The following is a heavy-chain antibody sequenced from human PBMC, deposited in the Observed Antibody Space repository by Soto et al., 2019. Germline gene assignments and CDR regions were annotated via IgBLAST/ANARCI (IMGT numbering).Heavy chain of an antibody. CDR2: ISYDGSNK. D-gene: IGHD2-2*01. V-gene: IGHV3-30*18. CDR1: GFTFSSYG. J-gene: IGHJ6*02. CDR3: AKNKRYWTSTACPPYYGMDV. Sequence: PGGSLRLSCAASGFTFSSYGMHWVRQAPGKGLAWVAFISYDGSNKYFADSVKGRFTISRDNSNNMLYLQMNGLRGGDTAVYYCAKNKRYWTSTACPPYYGMDVWGQGTTVTVSS.